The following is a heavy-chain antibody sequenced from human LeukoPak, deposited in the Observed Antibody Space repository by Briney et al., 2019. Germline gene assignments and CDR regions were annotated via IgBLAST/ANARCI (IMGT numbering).Heavy chain of an antibody. CDR2: ISGTGDNT. CDR1: GFTFSGFA. D-gene: IGHD3-22*01. V-gene: IGHV3-23*01. CDR3: ASQYTYYYDSSGCFDY. Sequence: GGSLRLSCAASGFTFSGFAMSWVRRTPGKGLEWVSGISGTGDNTLYADSVKGRFTISRDNSKNTLYLQMNSRRAEDTAVYYCASQYTYYYDSSGCFDYWGQGTLVTVSS. J-gene: IGHJ4*02.